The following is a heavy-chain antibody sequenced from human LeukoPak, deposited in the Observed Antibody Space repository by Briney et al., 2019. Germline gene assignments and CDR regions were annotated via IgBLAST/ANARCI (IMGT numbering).Heavy chain of an antibody. V-gene: IGHV3-11*01. CDR1: GFTFSDYY. CDR2: ISSSGSTI. CDR3: ASPLPAVIGAYDMDV. Sequence: GGSLRLSSAASGFTFSDYYMSWIRQAPGKGLEWVSYISSSGSTIYYADSVKGRFTISRDNAKNSLYLQMNSLRAEDTAVYYCASPLPAVIGAYDMDVWGQGTTVTVSS. D-gene: IGHD2-2*02. J-gene: IGHJ6*02.